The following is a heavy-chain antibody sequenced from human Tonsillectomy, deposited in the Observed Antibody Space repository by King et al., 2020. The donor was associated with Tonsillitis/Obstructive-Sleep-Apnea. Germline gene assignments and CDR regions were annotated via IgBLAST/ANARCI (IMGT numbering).Heavy chain of an antibody. J-gene: IGHJ6*03. CDR2: ICGTGSTI. V-gene: IGHV3-48*02. CDR1: GFTFSSYS. Sequence: VQLVESGGGLVQPGGSLRLSCAVTGFTFSSYSMYWGRQSPGGGLDWISYICGTGSTIYNADSVKVRVTISSDKSNNYLYLQMNSLRDDDPAVYYCARESVYYYYMDVWGKGTTVTVSS. CDR3: ARESVYYYYMDV.